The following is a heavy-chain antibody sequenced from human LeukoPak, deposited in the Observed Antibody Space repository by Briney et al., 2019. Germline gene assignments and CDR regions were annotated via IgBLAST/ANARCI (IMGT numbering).Heavy chain of an antibody. V-gene: IGHV4-4*07. CDR1: GGSISSYY. J-gene: IGHJ3*02. Sequence: SETLSLTCTVSGGSISSYYWSWTRQPAGKGLEWIGRIYTSGSTNYNPSLKSRVTISVDTSKNQFSLKLSSVTAADTAVYYCARVRDSSGYSILNDAFDIWGQGTMVTVSS. CDR2: IYTSGST. D-gene: IGHD3-22*01. CDR3: ARVRDSSGYSILNDAFDI.